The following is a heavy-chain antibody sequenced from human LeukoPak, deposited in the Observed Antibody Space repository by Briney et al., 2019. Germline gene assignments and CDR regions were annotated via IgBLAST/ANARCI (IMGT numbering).Heavy chain of an antibody. CDR3: ASGYCSSTSCYWFDP. D-gene: IGHD2-2*01. J-gene: IGHJ5*02. V-gene: IGHV1-2*02. CDR2: INPNSGGT. Sequence: GASVKVSCKASGYTFTDYYMHWVRQAPGQGLEWMGWINPNSGGTNYAQKFQDRVTMTRDTSISTAYMELSRLRSDDTAVYYCASGYCSSTSCYWFDPWGQGTLVTVSS. CDR1: GYTFTDYY.